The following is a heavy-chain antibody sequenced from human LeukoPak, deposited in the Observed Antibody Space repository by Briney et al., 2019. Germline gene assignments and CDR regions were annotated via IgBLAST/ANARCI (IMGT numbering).Heavy chain of an antibody. V-gene: IGHV3-11*01. Sequence: TGGSLRLSCAASGFTFSDYYMNWIRQALGKGLEWVSYIGISGSTIYYADSVKGRFTNSRDNAKNSLYLQMDSLRAEDTAVYYCAKDQGYDILTGKFEYWGNGALVTVSS. D-gene: IGHD3-9*01. J-gene: IGHJ4*01. CDR3: AKDQGYDILTGKFEY. CDR2: IGISGSTI. CDR1: GFTFSDYY.